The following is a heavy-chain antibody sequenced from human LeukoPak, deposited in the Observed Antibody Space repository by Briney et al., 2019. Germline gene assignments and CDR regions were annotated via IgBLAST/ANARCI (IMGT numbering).Heavy chain of an antibody. Sequence: SETLSLTCIVSGDSFSGYYWNWIRQPPGKGLEWIGYTHHSGNTLYNPSLKSRVTTSVDTSKNQFSLKLNSVTAADTAVYYCARDTRNGGNSRFDYWGQGTLVTVSS. V-gene: IGHV4-59*01. J-gene: IGHJ4*02. CDR2: THHSGNT. CDR3: ARDTRNGGNSRFDY. D-gene: IGHD4-23*01. CDR1: GDSFSGYY.